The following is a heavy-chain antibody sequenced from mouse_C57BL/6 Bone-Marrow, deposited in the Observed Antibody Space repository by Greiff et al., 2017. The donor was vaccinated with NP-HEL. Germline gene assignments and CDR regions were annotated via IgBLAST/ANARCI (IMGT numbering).Heavy chain of an antibody. CDR3: ARKDYGSSTSYWYFDV. D-gene: IGHD1-1*01. V-gene: IGHV15-2*01. CDR2: ILPSIGRT. J-gene: IGHJ1*03. Sequence: QVQLKESGSELRSPGSSVKLSCKDFDSEVFPIAYMSWVRQKPGHGFEWIGGILPSIGRTIYGEKFEDKATLDADTLSNTAYLELNSLTSEDSAIYYCARKDYGSSTSYWYFDVWGTGTTVTVSS. CDR1: DSEVFPIAY.